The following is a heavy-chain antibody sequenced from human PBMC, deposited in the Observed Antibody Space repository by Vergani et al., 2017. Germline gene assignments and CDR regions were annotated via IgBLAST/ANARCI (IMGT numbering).Heavy chain of an antibody. J-gene: IGHJ4*02. CDR2: VSVSGST. CDR1: GGSLTGDSYY. CDR3: ARGTPIIDY. V-gene: IGHV4-61*02. Sequence: QVQLQESGPGLVKPSQTLSLTCTVSGGSLTGDSYYWTWFRQPAGKGLEWIGRVSVSGSTDSNASLRSRVTMSIDTSTNQFSLKLTSVTAADTAIYYCARGTPIIDYWGQGSLVTVSS. D-gene: IGHD5-24*01.